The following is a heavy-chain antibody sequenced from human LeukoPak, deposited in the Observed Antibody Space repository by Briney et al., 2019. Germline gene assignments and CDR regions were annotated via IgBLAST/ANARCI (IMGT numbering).Heavy chain of an antibody. CDR1: GFTFNDYY. CDR3: ATDGAGFDT. CDR2: INVGGTNT. J-gene: IGHJ5*02. Sequence: PGGSLRLSCAASGFTFNDYYMSWIRQAPGKGLEWLSYINVGGTNTHYADSVKGRFTISRDNAKKSLYLEMNNLRAEDTAVYYCATDGAGFDTWGQGVLVTVSS. V-gene: IGHV3-11*01.